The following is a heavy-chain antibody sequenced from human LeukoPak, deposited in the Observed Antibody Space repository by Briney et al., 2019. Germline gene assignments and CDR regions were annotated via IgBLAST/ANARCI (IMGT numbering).Heavy chain of an antibody. V-gene: IGHV3-48*03. Sequence: GGSLRLSCAASEFTFTSYELNWVRQAPGKGREWVSYISSSGNTISYADSVKGRFTISRDNAKNSLYLQVISLRAEDTAVYYCARGPSIAARCDAFDIWGQGTMVTVSS. CDR3: ARGPSIAARCDAFDI. J-gene: IGHJ3*02. D-gene: IGHD6-6*01. CDR2: ISSSGNTI. CDR1: EFTFTSYE.